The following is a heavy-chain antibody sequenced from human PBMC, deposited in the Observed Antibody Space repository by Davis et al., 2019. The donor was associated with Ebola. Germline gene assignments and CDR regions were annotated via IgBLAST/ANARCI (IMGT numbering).Heavy chain of an antibody. J-gene: IGHJ4*02. D-gene: IGHD1-26*01. CDR2: VKSKSDGGTT. V-gene: IGHV3-15*07. Sequence: PGGSLRLSCAVSGFTFSNAWMNWVRQAPGKGLEWVGRVKSKSDGGTTDYAAPVKGRFIISRDDSKNTVYLQMNSLKTEDTALYYCSARLNSGRLDYWGQGTLVTVSS. CDR3: SARLNSGRLDY. CDR1: GFTFSNAW.